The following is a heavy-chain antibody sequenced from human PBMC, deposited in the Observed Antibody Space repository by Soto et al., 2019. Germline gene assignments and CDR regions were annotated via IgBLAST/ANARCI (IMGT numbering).Heavy chain of an antibody. CDR1: GFTFSSYG. CDR3: AKGFYGDYVAPWDYYYGMDV. V-gene: IGHV3-30*18. CDR2: ISYDGSNK. Sequence: GGSLRLSCAASGFTFSSYGMHWVRQAPGKGLEWVAVISYDGSNKYYADSVKGRFTISRDNSKNTLYLQMNSLRAEDTSVYYCAKGFYGDYVAPWDYYYGMDVWGQGTTVTVSS. D-gene: IGHD4-17*01. J-gene: IGHJ6*02.